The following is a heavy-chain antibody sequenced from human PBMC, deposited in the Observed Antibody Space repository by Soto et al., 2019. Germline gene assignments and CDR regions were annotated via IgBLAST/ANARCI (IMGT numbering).Heavy chain of an antibody. J-gene: IGHJ5*02. D-gene: IGHD4-17*01. Sequence: SGPTLVNPTQTLTLTCTFSGFSLSSSGSGVGWVRQPPGNGLEWLALIYWNDDKRYSPSLKSRLTITKDTSKNQVVLLMTNMDPVDTATYYCAHRGYGNYPRDNWFDPWGQGTLVTVSS. CDR1: GFSLSSSGSG. CDR2: IYWNDDK. V-gene: IGHV2-5*01. CDR3: AHRGYGNYPRDNWFDP.